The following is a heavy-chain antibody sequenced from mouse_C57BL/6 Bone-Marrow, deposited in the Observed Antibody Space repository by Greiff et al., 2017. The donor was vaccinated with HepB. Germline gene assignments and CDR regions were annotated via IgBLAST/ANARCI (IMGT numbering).Heavy chain of an antibody. J-gene: IGHJ2*01. D-gene: IGHD1-1*01. CDR2: IDPSDSYT. Sequence: VQLQQSGAELVMPGASVKLSCKASGYTFTSYWMHWVKQRPGQGLEWIGEIDPSDSYTNYNQKFKGKSTLTVDKSSSTAYMQLSSLTSEDSAVYYCAREYYGSRDYWGQGTTLTVSS. CDR3: AREYYGSRDY. CDR1: GYTFTSYW. V-gene: IGHV1-69*01.